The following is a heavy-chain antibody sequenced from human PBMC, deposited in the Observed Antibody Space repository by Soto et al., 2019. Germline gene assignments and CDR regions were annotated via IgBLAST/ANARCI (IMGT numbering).Heavy chain of an antibody. J-gene: IGHJ4*02. CDR3: AARDGYNALMVGMLDY. CDR1: GGTFSSYA. V-gene: IGHV1-69*12. CDR2: IIPIFGTA. D-gene: IGHD5-12*01. Sequence: QVQLVQSGAEVKKPGSSVKVSCKASGGTFSSYAISWVRQAPGQGLEWMGGIIPIFGTANYAQKFQGRVTITADESTRTAFMELSSMRSEDTAVYYCAARDGYNALMVGMLDYWGQGTLVTVSS.